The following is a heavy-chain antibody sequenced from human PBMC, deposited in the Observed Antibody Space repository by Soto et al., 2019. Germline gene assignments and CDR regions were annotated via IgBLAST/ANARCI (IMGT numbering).Heavy chain of an antibody. CDR2: IYYSGST. J-gene: IGHJ4*02. CDR3: ARVPPEWYFDY. Sequence: SETLSLTCTVSGGSISSYYWSWIRQPPGKGLEWIGYIYYSGSTYYNLSLKSRVTISVDTSKNQFSLKLSSLTAADTAVYYCARVPPEWYFDYWGQGTLVTVSS. V-gene: IGHV4-30-4*01. D-gene: IGHD3-3*01. CDR1: GGSISSYY.